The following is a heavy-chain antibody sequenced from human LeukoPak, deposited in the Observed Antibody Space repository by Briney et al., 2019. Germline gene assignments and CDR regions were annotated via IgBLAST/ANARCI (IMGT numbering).Heavy chain of an antibody. CDR3: ARLNRAIAARPAPDY. Sequence: PSETLSLTCTVSGGSISSYYWSWIRQPPGKGLEWIGYIFYSGSTNYNPSLKSRVTISVDTSKNQFSLKLSSVAAADTAVYYCARLNRAIAARPAPDYCGQGTLVTVSS. D-gene: IGHD6-6*01. CDR2: IFYSGST. J-gene: IGHJ4*02. V-gene: IGHV4-59*01. CDR1: GGSISSYY.